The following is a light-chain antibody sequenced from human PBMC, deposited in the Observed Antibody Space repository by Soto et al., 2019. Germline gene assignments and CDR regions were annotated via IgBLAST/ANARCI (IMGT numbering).Light chain of an antibody. J-gene: IGLJ3*02. CDR1: SGHSSYA. CDR3: QTWDTGIRV. CDR2: LNSDGSH. V-gene: IGLV4-69*01. Sequence: QPVLTQSHSASASLGASVKLTCTLSSGHSSYAIAWHQQQPEKGPRYLMKLNSDGSHSKGDGIPDRFSGSSSGAERYLTISSLQSEDEADYYCQTWDTGIRVFGGGTKLTVL.